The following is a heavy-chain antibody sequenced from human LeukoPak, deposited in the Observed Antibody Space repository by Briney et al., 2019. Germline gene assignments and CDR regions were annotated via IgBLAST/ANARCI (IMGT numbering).Heavy chain of an antibody. J-gene: IGHJ4*02. CDR1: GYTFTSYH. D-gene: IGHD1-26*01. CDR2: INPSGGST. Sequence: ASVKVSCKASGYTFTSYHMHWVRQAPGKGLEWMGIINPSGGSTGYPQNFQGRVTMTWDTSTSTVYMELSSLTSDDTAVYYCARERQWELLMIDYWGQGTVVTVSS. V-gene: IGHV1-46*01. CDR3: ARERQWELLMIDY.